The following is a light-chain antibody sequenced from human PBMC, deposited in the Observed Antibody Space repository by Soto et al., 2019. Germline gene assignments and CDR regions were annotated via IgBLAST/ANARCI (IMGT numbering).Light chain of an antibody. V-gene: IGKV1-5*01. CDR3: QQYNIGYT. J-gene: IGKJ2*01. CDR1: QSINKW. Sequence: IQMTQSPSTLSASVGDRVTINCRASQSINKWVAWFQQKSGRAPKLLIYDAATLQSGVPSRFSGTGSGTDFSLTISSLQPEDFATYYCQQYNIGYTFGQGTRLDIK. CDR2: DAA.